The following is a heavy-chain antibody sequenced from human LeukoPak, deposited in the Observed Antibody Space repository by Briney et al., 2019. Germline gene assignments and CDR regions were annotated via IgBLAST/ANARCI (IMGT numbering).Heavy chain of an antibody. CDR3: ARGRRDYGDYPY. V-gene: IGHV3-53*01. CDR2: IYSGGDT. D-gene: IGHD4-17*01. CDR1: GFTVSSNY. J-gene: IGHJ4*02. Sequence: GGSLRLSCAASGFTVSSNYMSWVRQAPGKGLEWVSVIYSGGDTYSADSVKGRFTTSRDNSKNTVYLQMSSLRVEDTAVYYCARGRRDYGDYPYWGQGALVTVSS.